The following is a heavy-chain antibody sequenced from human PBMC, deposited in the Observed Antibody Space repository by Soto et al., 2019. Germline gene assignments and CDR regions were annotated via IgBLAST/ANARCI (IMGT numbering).Heavy chain of an antibody. CDR3: VVAATGACDI. CDR2: IRSKANSYAT. CDR1: GFTFSGSA. Sequence: GGSLRLSCAASGFTFSGSAMHWVRQASGKGLEWVGRIRSKANSYATAYAASVKGRFTISRDDSKNTAYLQMNSLRAEDTAVYYVVVAATGACDIWGQGTMVTVSS. J-gene: IGHJ3*02. D-gene: IGHD2-15*01. V-gene: IGHV3-73*01.